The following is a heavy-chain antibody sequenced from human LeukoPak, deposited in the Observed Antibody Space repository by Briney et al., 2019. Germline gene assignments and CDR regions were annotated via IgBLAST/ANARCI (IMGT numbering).Heavy chain of an antibody. CDR1: GFTFSSYG. CDR3: ARGQPPSYYDMDV. Sequence: GGSLRLSCAASGFTFSSYGMHWVRQAPGKGLEWVAVIWSDGSSKHYADSVKGRLTISRDNSKNTLYLQMGSLRAEDTALYYCARGQPPSYYDMDVWGQGTTVTVSS. D-gene: IGHD6-13*01. CDR2: IWSDGSSK. V-gene: IGHV3-33*01. J-gene: IGHJ6*02.